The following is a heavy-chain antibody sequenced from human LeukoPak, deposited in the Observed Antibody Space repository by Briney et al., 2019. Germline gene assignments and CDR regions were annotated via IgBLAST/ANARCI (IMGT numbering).Heavy chain of an antibody. CDR1: GYTFTGYY. CDR3: ARDGQEYCSGGSCYSLWFDY. V-gene: IGHV1-2*02. Sequence: GASVKVSCKASGYTFTGYYMHWVRQAPGQGLEWMGWINPNSGGTNYAQKFQGRVTMTRDTSISTAYMELSRLRSDDTAVYYCARDGQEYCSGGSCYSLWFDYWGQGTLVTVSS. J-gene: IGHJ4*02. D-gene: IGHD2-15*01. CDR2: INPNSGGT.